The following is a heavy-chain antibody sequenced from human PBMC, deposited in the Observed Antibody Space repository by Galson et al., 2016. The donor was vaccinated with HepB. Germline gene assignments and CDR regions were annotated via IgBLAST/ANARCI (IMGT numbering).Heavy chain of an antibody. V-gene: IGHV3-30*18. CDR3: AKDSWRIAARPGTKCDF. Sequence: SLRLSCAASGFTFSNYGMHWARQAPGKGLEWVAGISYDGRNKYYADSVKGRFTISRDNSKTTLYLQMNSLRAEDTAFYYFAKDSWRIAARPGTKCDFWGQGTLVTVSS. D-gene: IGHD6-6*01. CDR2: ISYDGRNK. CDR1: GFTFSNYG. J-gene: IGHJ4*02.